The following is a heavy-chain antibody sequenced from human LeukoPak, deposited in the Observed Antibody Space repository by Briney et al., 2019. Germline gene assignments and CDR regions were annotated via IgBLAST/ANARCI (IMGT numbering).Heavy chain of an antibody. V-gene: IGHV5-51*01. CDR1: GYSFTTDW. J-gene: IGHJ4*02. CDR3: AKVTGATFYFDD. D-gene: IGHD1-14*01. Sequence: PGESLKISCKTSGYSFTTDWIGWVRPMPGKGLEWMGLIFPGDLETRYSPSFQGHVTISADKSISTAYLHWSSLRASDTAKYYCAKVTGATFYFDDWGQGTLVTVSS. CDR2: IFPGDLET.